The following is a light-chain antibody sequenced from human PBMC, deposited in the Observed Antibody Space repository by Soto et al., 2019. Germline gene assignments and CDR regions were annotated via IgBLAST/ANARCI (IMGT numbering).Light chain of an antibody. CDR3: TSYTASSPFYV. CDR2: DVY. Sequence: QSYLTQPASVSGSPGQSIAISCIGVRTDGDGHDYVSWYQQHPGQAPQLIIYDVYNRPSGVSDRFSGSKSGNTASLVISGLQAEDEADYFCTSYTASSPFYVFGAVTKVTVL. J-gene: IGLJ1*01. V-gene: IGLV2-14*03. CDR1: RTDGDGHDY.